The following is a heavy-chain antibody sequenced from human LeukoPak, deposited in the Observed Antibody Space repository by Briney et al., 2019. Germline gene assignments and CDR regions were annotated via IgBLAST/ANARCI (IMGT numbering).Heavy chain of an antibody. J-gene: IGHJ4*02. CDR1: GGSFSGYY. CDR2: INHSGST. Sequence: KPSETLSLTCAVYGGSFSGYYWSWIRQPPGKGLEWIGEINHSGSTNYNPSLKSRVTISVDTSKNQFSLKLSSVTAADTAVYYCARGPRGIYHYWGQGTLVTVSS. CDR3: ARGPRGIYHY. D-gene: IGHD6-13*01. V-gene: IGHV4-34*01.